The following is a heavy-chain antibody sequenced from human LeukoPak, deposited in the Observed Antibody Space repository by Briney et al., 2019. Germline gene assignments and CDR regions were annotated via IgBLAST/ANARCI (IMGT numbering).Heavy chain of an antibody. D-gene: IGHD4-11*01. J-gene: IGHJ2*01. V-gene: IGHV3-30*03. CDR3: AAATVTTWDWYFDL. Sequence: PGGSLRLSCAGSGFTFSNYGMHWVRQAPGKGPEWVAVISYDGTNKYYADCVKGRFTISRDNSKNTLYLQMNSLRAEDTAVYYCAAATVTTWDWYFDLWGRGTLVTVSS. CDR2: ISYDGTNK. CDR1: GFTFSNYG.